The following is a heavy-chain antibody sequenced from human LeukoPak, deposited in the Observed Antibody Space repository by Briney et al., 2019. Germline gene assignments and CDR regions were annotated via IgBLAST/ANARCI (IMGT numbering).Heavy chain of an antibody. Sequence: PSETLSLTCTVSGGSISSYYWRWMRQPAGEGVEWIGRFHSSGSTTYNPSLKRRVTMSVDTPKNQFSLKLSSVPAADTPVYYCARDECSGGSCSFIYWGQRTLVTVSS. CDR1: GGSISSYY. J-gene: IGHJ4*02. V-gene: IGHV4-4*07. CDR3: ARDECSGGSCSFIY. CDR2: FHSSGST. D-gene: IGHD2-15*01.